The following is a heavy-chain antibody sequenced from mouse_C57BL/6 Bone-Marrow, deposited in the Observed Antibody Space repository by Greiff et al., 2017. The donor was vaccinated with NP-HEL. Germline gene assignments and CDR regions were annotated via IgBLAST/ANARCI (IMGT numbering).Heavy chain of an antibody. CDR3: ARACRLRRAWFAY. D-gene: IGHD2-2*01. J-gene: IGHJ3*01. V-gene: IGHV1-64*01. Sequence: VQLQQSGAELVKPGASVKLSCKASGYTFTSYWMHWVKQRPGQGLEWIGMIHPNSGSTNYNEKFKSKATLTVDKSSSTAYMQLSSLTSEDSAVYYCARACRLRRAWFAYWGQGTLVTVSA. CDR1: GYTFTSYW. CDR2: IHPNSGST.